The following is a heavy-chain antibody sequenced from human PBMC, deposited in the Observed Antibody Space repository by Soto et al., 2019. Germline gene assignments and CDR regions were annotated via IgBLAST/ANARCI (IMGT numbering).Heavy chain of an antibody. J-gene: IGHJ3*02. CDR3: ARDDGLWGYHDSRNTGPGAFDI. CDR1: GGTFSSYA. Sequence: SVKVSCKASGGTFSSYAISWVRQAPGQGLEWMGGIVPIFGTANYAQKFQGRVTITADESTSTAYMELSSLRSEDTAVYYCARDDGLWGYHDSRNTGPGAFDIWGQGTRVTVSS. CDR2: IVPIFGTA. V-gene: IGHV1-69*13. D-gene: IGHD3-22*01.